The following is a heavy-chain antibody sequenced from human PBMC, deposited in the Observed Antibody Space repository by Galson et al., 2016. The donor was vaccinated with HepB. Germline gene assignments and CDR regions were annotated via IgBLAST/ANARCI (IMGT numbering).Heavy chain of an antibody. V-gene: IGHV4-39*01. J-gene: IGHJ4*02. CDR3: ARAGLLTKASFDY. CDR2: VYRGRT. CDR1: AGSISSGGLS. Sequence: SETLSLTCSAGSISSGGLSWGWIRQPPGKGLEWIGTVYRGRTYYNPSLEGRVTIFVDMSTDLLSLRVTYLTAADTAVYYCARAGLLTKASFDYWGQGARVAVSS. D-gene: IGHD4-11*01.